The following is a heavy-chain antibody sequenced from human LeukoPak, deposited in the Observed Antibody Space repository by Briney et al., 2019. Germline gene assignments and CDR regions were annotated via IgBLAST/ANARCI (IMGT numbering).Heavy chain of an antibody. CDR1: GFTFSSYG. D-gene: IGHD4-17*01. Sequence: GGSLRLSCAASGFTFSSYGMHWVRQAPGKGLEWVAVISYDGSNKYYADSVKGRFTISRDNSKNTLYLQMNSLRAEDTAVYYCHLTIGDILDYWGQGTLVTVSS. J-gene: IGHJ4*02. CDR2: ISYDGSNK. CDR3: HLTIGDILDY. V-gene: IGHV3-30*03.